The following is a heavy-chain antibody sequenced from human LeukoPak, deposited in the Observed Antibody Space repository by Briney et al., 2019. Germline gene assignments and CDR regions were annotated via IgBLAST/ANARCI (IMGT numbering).Heavy chain of an antibody. CDR3: TRKGGPTLDY. Sequence: GGSLRLSCTASGFIFGDYAMSWVRQAPGKGLEWVGFIRSKAYGGTTEYAASVKGRFTISRDDSKSIAYLQMNSLKTEDTAVYYCTRKGGPTLDYWGQGTLVTVSS. D-gene: IGHD3-16*01. CDR1: GFIFGDYA. J-gene: IGHJ4*02. CDR2: IRSKAYGGTT. V-gene: IGHV3-49*04.